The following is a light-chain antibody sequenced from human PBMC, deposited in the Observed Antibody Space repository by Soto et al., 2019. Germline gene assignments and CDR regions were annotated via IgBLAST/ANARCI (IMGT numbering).Light chain of an antibody. V-gene: IGLV2-8*01. CDR2: EVS. CDR1: TSDVGGYEY. CDR3: SSYAGSNNLV. Sequence: QSALTQPRSVSGSPGQSVTISCTGTTSDVGGYEYVSWYQQHAGKASKLMIFEVSQRPSGVPDRFSGSRSGNTASLTVSGLQAEDEADYYCSSYAGSNNLVFGGGTKLTVL. J-gene: IGLJ2*01.